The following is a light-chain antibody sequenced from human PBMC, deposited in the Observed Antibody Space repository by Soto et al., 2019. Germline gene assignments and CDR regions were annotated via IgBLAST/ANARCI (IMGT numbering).Light chain of an antibody. CDR3: SSYTSSSTLVI. CDR1: SSDVGGYNY. J-gene: IGLJ2*01. V-gene: IGLV2-14*01. CDR2: EVS. Sequence: QSALTQPASVSGSPGQSITLSCTGTSSDVGGYNYVSWYQQHPGKAPKLMIYEVSDRPSGVSYRFSGSRSGNTASLTISGLQAEDEADYYCSSYTSSSTLVIFGGGTKLTVL.